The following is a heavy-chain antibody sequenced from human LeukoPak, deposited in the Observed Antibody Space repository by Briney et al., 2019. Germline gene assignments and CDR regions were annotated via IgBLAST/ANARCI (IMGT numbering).Heavy chain of an antibody. J-gene: IGHJ4*02. CDR3: ARRGSDAYNPYIDF. CDR2: ISTSVGSSRFI. D-gene: IGHD1-1*01. Sequence: PGGSLRLSCAASGFSFGHYSFHWVRQAPGKGLKWISYISTSVGSSRFIFYADSVKGRFTISRDNAKNSLYLQMSSLKVEDTAVYYCARRGSDAYNPYIDFWGMGNLVTVSS. CDR1: GFSFGHYS. V-gene: IGHV3-48*01.